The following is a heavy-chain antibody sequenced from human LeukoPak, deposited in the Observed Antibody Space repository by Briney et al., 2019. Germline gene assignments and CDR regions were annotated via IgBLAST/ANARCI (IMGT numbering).Heavy chain of an antibody. CDR2: IKQDGSEK. CDR3: ARDPGVVVAANAFDI. Sequence: GGSLRLSSAASGFTFSSYWMSWVCQAPGKGLEWVANIKQDGSEKYYVDSVKGRFTISRDNAKNSLYLQMNSLRAEDTAVYYCARDPGVVVAANAFDIWGQGTMVTVSS. CDR1: GFTFSSYW. J-gene: IGHJ3*02. D-gene: IGHD2-15*01. V-gene: IGHV3-7*01.